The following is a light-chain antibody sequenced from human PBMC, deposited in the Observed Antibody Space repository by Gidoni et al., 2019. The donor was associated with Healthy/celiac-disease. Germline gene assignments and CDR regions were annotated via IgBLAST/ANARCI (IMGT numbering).Light chain of an antibody. Sequence: EIVLTQSPGTLSLSPGERATLSCRASQNVSSSYLAWYQQKPGQAPRLLIYGASSRATGIPDRFSGGGSGTDFTLTISRLEPEDFAVYYCQQYGSFFGPGTKVDIK. J-gene: IGKJ3*01. V-gene: IGKV3-20*01. CDR1: QNVSSSY. CDR3: QQYGSF. CDR2: GAS.